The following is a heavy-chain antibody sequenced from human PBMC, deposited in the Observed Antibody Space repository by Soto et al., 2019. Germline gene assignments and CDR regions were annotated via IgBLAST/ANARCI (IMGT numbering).Heavy chain of an antibody. J-gene: IGHJ4*02. CDR1: GGYISSSSYY. Sequence: PSETLSLTCAVSGGYISSSSYYWGWIRQPPGKGLEWIGSISYSGSTYYNPSLKSRVTISVDTSKNQFSLKLSSVTAADTAVYYCASYYYDSSGYYYVPGVYWGQGTLVTVSS. CDR3: ASYYYDSSGYYYVPGVY. V-gene: IGHV4-39*01. D-gene: IGHD3-22*01. CDR2: ISYSGST.